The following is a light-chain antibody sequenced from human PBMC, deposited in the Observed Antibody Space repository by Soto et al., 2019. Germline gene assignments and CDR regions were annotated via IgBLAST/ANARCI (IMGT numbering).Light chain of an antibody. CDR2: ART. V-gene: IGLV2-23*01. CDR3: CSYATSDTLL. Sequence: QSVLTQPASVSGSPGQSITISCTGTSSDVGFYNLVSWYHQYPGKAPKLILYARTKRPSGLSTRFSGSMSGSTASLTISGLQAEDEGNYYCCSYATSDTLLFGGGTKLTVL. CDR1: SSDVGFYNL. J-gene: IGLJ2*01.